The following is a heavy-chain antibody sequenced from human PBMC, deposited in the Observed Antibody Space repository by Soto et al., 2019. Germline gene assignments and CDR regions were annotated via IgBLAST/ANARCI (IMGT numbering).Heavy chain of an antibody. CDR2: ITDSGGDA. CDR3: AKNGLDNSPSAIDS. V-gene: IGHV3-23*01. J-gene: IGHJ4*02. D-gene: IGHD2-8*01. CDR1: GITFGSRA. Sequence: PWGSLRLSCVASGITFGSRAMSWVRQAPGEGLEWVSTITDSGGDAKYADSVRGRFAISRDNSKNMVFLQMNSLRAEDTALYYCAKNGLDNSPSAIDSWGPGTLVTVSS.